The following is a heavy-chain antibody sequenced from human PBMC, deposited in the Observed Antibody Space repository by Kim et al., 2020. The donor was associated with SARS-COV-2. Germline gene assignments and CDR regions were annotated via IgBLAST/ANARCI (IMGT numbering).Heavy chain of an antibody. D-gene: IGHD6-13*01. Sequence: GSLRLSCAASGFTFNNYAMSWVRQAPGKGLEWVSAISGSGGTIYYADSVKGRFTISRDNSKNTLYLQMSSLRAEDTAVYYCARDPKYSSSWYDYWGQGTLVTVSS. J-gene: IGHJ4*02. CDR1: GFTFNNYA. CDR3: ARDPKYSSSWYDY. V-gene: IGHV3-23*01. CDR2: ISGSGGTI.